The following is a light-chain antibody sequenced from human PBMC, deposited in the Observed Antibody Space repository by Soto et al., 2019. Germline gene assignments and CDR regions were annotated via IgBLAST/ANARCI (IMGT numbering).Light chain of an antibody. CDR2: DAS. Sequence: EIVLTQSPGTLSLSPGERATLSCRASQSVSSSYLAWYQQTAGQAPRLLIYDASSRATGIPDRFSGRGSGTDFTLTSRRPEPEDFAAYSCQQYGSSPKTCGQGTKVQIK. CDR3: QQYGSSPKT. V-gene: IGKV3-20*01. CDR1: QSVSSSY. J-gene: IGKJ1*01.